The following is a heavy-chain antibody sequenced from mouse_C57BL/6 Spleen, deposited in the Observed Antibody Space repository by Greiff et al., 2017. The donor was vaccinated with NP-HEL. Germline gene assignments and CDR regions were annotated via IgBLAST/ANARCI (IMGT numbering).Heavy chain of an antibody. Sequence: QVQLQQSGAELARPGASVKMSCKASGYTFTSYTMHWVKQRPGQGLEWIGYINPSSGYTKYNQKFKDKATLTADKSSSTAYMQLSSLTSEDSAVYYWARYGTTVVPFDYWGQGTTLTVSS. D-gene: IGHD1-1*01. CDR1: GYTFTSYT. J-gene: IGHJ2*01. V-gene: IGHV1-4*01. CDR3: ARYGTTVVPFDY. CDR2: INPSSGYT.